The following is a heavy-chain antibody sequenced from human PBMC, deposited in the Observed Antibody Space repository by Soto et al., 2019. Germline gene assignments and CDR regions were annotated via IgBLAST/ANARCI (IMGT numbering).Heavy chain of an antibody. D-gene: IGHD5-18*01. Sequence: PGGSLRLSCAASGFTFSSYAMSWVRQAPGKGLEWVSAISGSGGSTYYADSVKGRFTISRDNSKNTLYLQMNSLRAEDTAVYYCAKRTRHSYGIRVYFDYWGQGTPVTVSS. CDR1: GFTFSSYA. CDR3: AKRTRHSYGIRVYFDY. J-gene: IGHJ4*02. CDR2: ISGSGGST. V-gene: IGHV3-23*01.